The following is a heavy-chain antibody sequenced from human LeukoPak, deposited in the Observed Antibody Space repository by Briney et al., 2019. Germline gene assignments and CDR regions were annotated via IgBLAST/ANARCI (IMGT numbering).Heavy chain of an antibody. Sequence: PSETLSLTCAVYGGSFSGYYWSWIRQPPGKGLEWIGSIYYSGSTYYNPSLKSRVTISVDTSKNQFSLKLSSVTAADTAVYYCAENSSGYPYYFDYWGQGTLVTVSS. CDR2: IYYSGST. CDR1: GGSFSGYY. J-gene: IGHJ4*02. CDR3: AENSSGYPYYFDY. D-gene: IGHD3-22*01. V-gene: IGHV4-34*01.